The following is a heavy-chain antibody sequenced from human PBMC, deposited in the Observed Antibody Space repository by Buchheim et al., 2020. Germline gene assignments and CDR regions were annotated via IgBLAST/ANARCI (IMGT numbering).Heavy chain of an antibody. J-gene: IGHJ5*02. CDR2: INPHGGGT. CDR1: GYTFTAYY. Sequence: QVQLVQSGAEVKKPGASVKVSCKASGYTFTAYYIHWVRQAPGQGLEWMAWINPHGGGTDYAQKFRGRVTMTSDTSISTAYMELSSLTSDDTAVCYCARGGYNFWSGSSDNWFDPWGQGAL. D-gene: IGHD3-3*01. CDR3: ARGGYNFWSGSSDNWFDP. V-gene: IGHV1-2*02.